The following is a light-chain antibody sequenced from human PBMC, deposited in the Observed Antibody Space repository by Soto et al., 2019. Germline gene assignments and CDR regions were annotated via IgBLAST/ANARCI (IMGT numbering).Light chain of an antibody. V-gene: IGLV2-23*02. J-gene: IGLJ3*02. CDR3: CSYVGSSILM. CDR2: EVN. Sequence: QSALTQPASGSGSPGQSITISCTGTSSDVGLYNLVSGYQQLPGKAPKLIIYEVNERPSGISDRFSGSKSGNTASLTISGLQDEDEADYYCCSYVGSSILMFGGGTKLTVL. CDR1: SSDVGLYNL.